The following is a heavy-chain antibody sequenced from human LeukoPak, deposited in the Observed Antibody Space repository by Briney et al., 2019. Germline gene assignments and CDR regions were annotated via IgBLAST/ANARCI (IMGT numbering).Heavy chain of an antibody. CDR3: ARGTVAGTLFDY. V-gene: IGHV3-21*01. D-gene: IGHD6-19*01. CDR1: GFTFSTYS. J-gene: IGHJ4*02. Sequence: GGSLRLSCAASGFTFSTYSMNWVRQAPGKGLEWVSSISSSSNYIYYADSVKGRFTISRDNAKNSLYLQMNSLRAEDTAVYYCARGTVAGTLFDYWGQGTLVTVSS. CDR2: ISSSSNYI.